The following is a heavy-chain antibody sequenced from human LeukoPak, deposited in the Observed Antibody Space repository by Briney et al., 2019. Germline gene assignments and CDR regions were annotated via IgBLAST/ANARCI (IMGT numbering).Heavy chain of an antibody. CDR2: IXPNNXGX. V-gene: IGHV1-2*02. CDR1: XXXXXXXX. Sequence: ASVKVSCKAXXXXXXXXXXXXVXXXXXXXXXXMGWIXPNNXGXYYAQTFXGXVTMTRDTSISTAYMEVSKLRSXDTAIYYCARHVAASVWFDPWGQGTLVTVSS. CDR3: ARHVAASVWFDP. D-gene: IGHD2-21*01. J-gene: IGHJ5*02.